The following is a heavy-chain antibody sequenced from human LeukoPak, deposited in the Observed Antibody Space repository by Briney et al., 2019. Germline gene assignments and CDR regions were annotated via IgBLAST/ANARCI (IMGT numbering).Heavy chain of an antibody. J-gene: IGHJ4*02. Sequence: SQTLSLTCTVSGGSISSGDYYWSWIRQPPGKGLEWIGYIYYSGSTYYNPSPKSRVTISVDTSKNQFSLKLSSVTAADTVVYYCARWFGQITIDYWGQGTQVTVSS. D-gene: IGHD3-10*01. CDR1: GGSISSGDYY. CDR2: IYYSGST. CDR3: ARWFGQITIDY. V-gene: IGHV4-30-4*01.